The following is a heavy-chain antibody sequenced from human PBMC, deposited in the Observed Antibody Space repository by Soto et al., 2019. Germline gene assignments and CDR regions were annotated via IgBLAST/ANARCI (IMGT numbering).Heavy chain of an antibody. V-gene: IGHV4-59*11. CDR3: ARAAGNFDP. CDR2: IFYSGGT. J-gene: IGHJ5*02. CDR1: GGSISGHY. Sequence: SETLSLTCTVSGGSISGHYWGWIRQPPGKAPEWIGQIFYSGGTNYNPSLEGRVTMSVDTSKNQFSLKLSSMTAADTAVYYCARAAGNFDPWGQGTLVTVYS.